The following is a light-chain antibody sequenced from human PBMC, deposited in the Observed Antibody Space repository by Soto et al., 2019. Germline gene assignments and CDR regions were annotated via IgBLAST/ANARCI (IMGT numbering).Light chain of an antibody. V-gene: IGLV2-14*03. CDR1: SSDVGAYDY. CDR2: DVS. J-gene: IGLJ1*01. CDR3: SSYTTSNTRQIV. Sequence: QSVLSQPASVSGSPGQSITISCTGTSSDVGAYDYVSWYQQHPDKAPKLMIYDVSNRPSGISNRFSGSKSDNTASLTISGLQPEDEADYYCSSYTTSNTRQIVFGTGTKVTVL.